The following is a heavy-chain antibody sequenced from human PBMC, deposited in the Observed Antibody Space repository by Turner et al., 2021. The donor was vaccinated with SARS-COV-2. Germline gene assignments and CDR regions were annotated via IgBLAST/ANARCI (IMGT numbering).Heavy chain of an antibody. J-gene: IGHJ6*02. CDR1: GGSFSGYY. V-gene: IGHV4-34*01. D-gene: IGHD1-26*01. Sequence: QVQLQPWGAGLLTPSETLSLTCAVSGGSFSGYYWSWIRQPPGKGLEWIGEINHSGSTNYNPSLKSRVTISVDTSKNQFSLKLSSVTAADTAVYYWARGIKGVLMSGSYYYYGMDVWGQGTTVTVSS. CDR2: INHSGST. CDR3: ARGIKGVLMSGSYYYYGMDV.